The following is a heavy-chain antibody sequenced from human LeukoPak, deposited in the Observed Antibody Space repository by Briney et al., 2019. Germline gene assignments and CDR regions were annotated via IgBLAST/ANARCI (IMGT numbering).Heavy chain of an antibody. Sequence: GASAKVSCKASGYTFTGYYMHWVRQAPGQGLEWMGRINPNSGGTNYAQKFQGRVTMTRDTSISTAYMELSRLRSDDTAVYYCARKAYSSGWDNAFDIWGQGTMVTVSS. CDR3: ARKAYSSGWDNAFDI. CDR2: INPNSGGT. J-gene: IGHJ3*02. CDR1: GYTFTGYY. D-gene: IGHD6-19*01. V-gene: IGHV1-2*06.